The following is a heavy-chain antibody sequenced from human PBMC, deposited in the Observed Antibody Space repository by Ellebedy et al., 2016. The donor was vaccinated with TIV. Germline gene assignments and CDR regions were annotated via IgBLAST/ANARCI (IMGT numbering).Heavy chain of an antibody. V-gene: IGHV3-30*18. Sequence: PGGSLRLSCIVSGFTFSGFGVHWVRQAPGKGLEWVAVISYDGSNRFYADSVRGRFTLSRDNLKNTLYLQMNSLRGDDTAVYYCAKDHGNGTYGFDYWGQGALVTVSS. J-gene: IGHJ4*02. CDR2: ISYDGSNR. D-gene: IGHD1-26*01. CDR1: GFTFSGFG. CDR3: AKDHGNGTYGFDY.